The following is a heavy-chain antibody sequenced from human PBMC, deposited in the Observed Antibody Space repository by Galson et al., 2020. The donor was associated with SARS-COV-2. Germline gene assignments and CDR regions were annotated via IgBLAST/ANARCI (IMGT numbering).Heavy chain of an antibody. J-gene: IGHJ4*02. V-gene: IGHV4-39*01. CDR1: GGSISSSSYY. CDR2: IYYSGST. Sequence: SETLSLTCTVYGGSISSSSYYWGWIRQPPGKGLAWIGRIYYSGSTYYNPSLTRRVTISVDTSKNQLSLKLSSVTAADTAVYYCARTYGSGSYYDPRYNFDYWGQGTLVTVSS. CDR3: ARTYGSGSYYDPRYNFDY. D-gene: IGHD3-10*01.